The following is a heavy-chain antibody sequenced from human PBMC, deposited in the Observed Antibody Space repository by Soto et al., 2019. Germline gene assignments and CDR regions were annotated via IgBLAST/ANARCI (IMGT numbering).Heavy chain of an antibody. V-gene: IGHV1-69*02. CDR1: GGNRYT. D-gene: IGHD2-2*01. CDR3: ASDSGRSDVVPAAISAMDV. J-gene: IGHJ6*02. Sequence: QVQLVQSGAEVKKPGSSVKVSCKGSGGNRYTITWVRQAPGQGLEWMGRIIPMFGIATYAQNFQGRVTISADTAMRASYRELSSLRSEDTAVYYCASDSGRSDVVPAAISAMDVWGQGTTVTVSS. CDR2: IIPMFGIA.